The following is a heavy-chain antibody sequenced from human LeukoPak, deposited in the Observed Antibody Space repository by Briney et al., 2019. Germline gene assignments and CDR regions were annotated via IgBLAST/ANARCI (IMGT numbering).Heavy chain of an antibody. CDR1: GFTFSSYE. V-gene: IGHV3-48*03. CDR2: ISSSGGPI. J-gene: IGHJ6*04. Sequence: GGSLRLSCAASGFTFSSYEMNWVRQAPGKGLEWVSYISSSGGPIYYADSVKGRFTISRDNAKNSLYLQMNSLRAEDTAVYYCARDSLNYGMDVWGKGTTVTVSS. CDR3: ARDSLNYGMDV.